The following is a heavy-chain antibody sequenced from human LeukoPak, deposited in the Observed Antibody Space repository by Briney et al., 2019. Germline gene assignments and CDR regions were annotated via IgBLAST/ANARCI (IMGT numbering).Heavy chain of an antibody. CDR1: GFTFSSYA. D-gene: IGHD5-18*01. V-gene: IGHV3-23*01. CDR3: AKGDTDNDYFDY. J-gene: IGHJ4*02. CDR2: ISGSGGRT. Sequence: GGSLRLSCAASGFTFSSYAMSWVRQAPGKGLEWVSAISGSGGRTYYADSVKGRFTISRDNSKNTLSLQMNSLRAEDTAVYYCAKGDTDNDYFDYWGQGTLVTVSS.